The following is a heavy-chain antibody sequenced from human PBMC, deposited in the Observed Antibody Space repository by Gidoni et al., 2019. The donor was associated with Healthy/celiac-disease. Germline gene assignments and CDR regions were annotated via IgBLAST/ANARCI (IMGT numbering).Heavy chain of an antibody. CDR2: IYYSGST. V-gene: IGHV4-39*01. CDR3: ARTGYSSGWSFDY. J-gene: IGHJ4*02. CDR1: CGSISSSSYY. Sequence: QLQLQESGPGLVKPSETLSLTCTFSCGSISSSSYYWGWIRQPPGKGLEWIGSIYYSGSTYYNPSLKSRVTISVDTSKNQFSRKLSSVTAADTAVYYCARTGYSSGWSFDYWGQGTLVTVSS. D-gene: IGHD6-19*01.